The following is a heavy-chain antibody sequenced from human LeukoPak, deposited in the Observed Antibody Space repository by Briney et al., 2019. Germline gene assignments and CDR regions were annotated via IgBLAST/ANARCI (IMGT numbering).Heavy chain of an antibody. V-gene: IGHV4-39*07. CDR2: INHSGST. D-gene: IGHD5-18*01. CDR3: ARRRGYSYAQSFWFDP. J-gene: IGHJ5*02. Sequence: SETLSLTCTVSGGSISNSSYYWGWIRQPPGKGLEWLGEINHSGSTNYNPSLKSRVTISVDTSKNQFSLKLSSVTAADTAVYYCARRRGYSYAQSFWFDPWGQGTLVTVSS. CDR1: GGSISNSSYY.